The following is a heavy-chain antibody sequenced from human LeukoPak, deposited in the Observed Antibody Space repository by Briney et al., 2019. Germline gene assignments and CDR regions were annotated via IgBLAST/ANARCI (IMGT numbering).Heavy chain of an antibody. CDR3: ASCPEHYGVFRRNYFDY. Sequence: GGSLRLSCAASEFTVSSKYMSWVRQAPGKGLEWVSVIYSGGSTYYADSVKGRFTISRDNSKNTLYLQMNSLRAEDTAVYYCASCPEHYGVFRRNYFDYWGQGTLVTVSS. J-gene: IGHJ4*02. CDR1: EFTVSSKY. CDR2: IYSGGST. V-gene: IGHV3-66*01. D-gene: IGHD4-17*01.